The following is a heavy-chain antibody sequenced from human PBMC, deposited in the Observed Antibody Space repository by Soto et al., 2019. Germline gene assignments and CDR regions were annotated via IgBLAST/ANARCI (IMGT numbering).Heavy chain of an antibody. J-gene: IGHJ4*02. Sequence: PSETLSLTCTVSGGSISSSSYYWGWIRQPPGKGLEWIGSIYYSGSTYYNPSLKSRVTISVDTSKNQFSLKLSSVTAADTAVYYCARGEVVVAATRSGYFDYWGQGTLVTLSS. CDR1: GGSISSSSYY. V-gene: IGHV4-39*01. D-gene: IGHD2-15*01. CDR3: ARGEVVVAATRSGYFDY. CDR2: IYYSGST.